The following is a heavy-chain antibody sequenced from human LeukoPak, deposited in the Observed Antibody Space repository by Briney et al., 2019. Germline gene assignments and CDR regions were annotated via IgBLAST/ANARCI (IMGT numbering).Heavy chain of an antibody. J-gene: IGHJ4*02. Sequence: ASVKVSCKASGNTFTGYYIHWVRQAPGQGLEWMGWINPNSGGTNYAQKFQGRVTMTRDTSISTAYMELSSLRFDDTAVYYCARYVTYGTTIDFWGQGTLATVSS. CDR2: INPNSGGT. CDR3: ARYVTYGTTIDF. V-gene: IGHV1-2*02. D-gene: IGHD1-1*01. CDR1: GNTFTGYY.